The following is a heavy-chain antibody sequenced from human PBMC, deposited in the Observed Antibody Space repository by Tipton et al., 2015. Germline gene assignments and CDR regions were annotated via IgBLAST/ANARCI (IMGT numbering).Heavy chain of an antibody. J-gene: IGHJ4*02. Sequence: TLSLTCTVSGGSVSSGSYYWSWIRQPPGKGLEWIGYISFSDTTHYNPSLKSRVTISVDTSKTQFSLKMSPVTASDTAVYYCARDAWAGDTRGFYYIYWGRGTLVSVSS. V-gene: IGHV4-61*01. CDR1: GGSVSSGSYY. CDR2: ISFSDTT. CDR3: ARDAWAGDTRGFYYIY. D-gene: IGHD3-22*01.